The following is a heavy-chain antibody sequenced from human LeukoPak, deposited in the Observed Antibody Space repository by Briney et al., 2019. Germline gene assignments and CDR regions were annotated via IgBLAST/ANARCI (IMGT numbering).Heavy chain of an antibody. J-gene: IGHJ4*02. V-gene: IGHV3-33*01. Sequence: GGSLRLSCAASGFTFSSYGMHWVRQAPGKGLEWVAVIWYDGSNKYYADSVKGRFTISRDNSKNTLYLQMNSLRAEDTAVYYCARDILAYCGGDCYPAFGYWGQGTPVTVSS. CDR2: IWYDGSNK. CDR3: ARDILAYCGGDCYPAFGY. D-gene: IGHD2-21*02. CDR1: GFTFSSYG.